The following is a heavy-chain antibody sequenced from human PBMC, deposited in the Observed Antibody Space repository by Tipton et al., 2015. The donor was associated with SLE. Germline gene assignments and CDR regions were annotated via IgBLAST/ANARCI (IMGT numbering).Heavy chain of an antibody. V-gene: IGHV4-61*02. CDR2: IYTSGST. CDR1: GDSISSGRYF. J-gene: IGHJ4*02. D-gene: IGHD6-19*01. CDR3: ARTTGVGSSWYIFDY. Sequence: TLSLTCTVSGDSISSGRYFWNWIRQPAGKGLEWIGRIYTSGSTDYNPSLKSRVAISVETSKNQISLKLSSVTAADTAVYYCARTTGVGSSWYIFDYWGQGTLVTVSS.